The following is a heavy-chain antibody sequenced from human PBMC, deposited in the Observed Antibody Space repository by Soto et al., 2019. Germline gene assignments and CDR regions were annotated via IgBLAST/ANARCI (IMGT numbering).Heavy chain of an antibody. Sequence: GGSLRLSCAASGFTFSSYAMSWVRQAPGKGLEWVSAISGSGGSTYYADSVKGRFTISRDNSKNTLYLQMNSLRAEDTAVYYCAKSPTMTTVTYYFDYWGQGTLVTVSS. J-gene: IGHJ4*02. D-gene: IGHD4-17*01. V-gene: IGHV3-23*01. CDR2: ISGSGGST. CDR1: GFTFSSYA. CDR3: AKSPTMTTVTYYFDY.